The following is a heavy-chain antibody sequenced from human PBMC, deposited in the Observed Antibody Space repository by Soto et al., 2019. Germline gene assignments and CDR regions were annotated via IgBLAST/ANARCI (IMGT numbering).Heavy chain of an antibody. V-gene: IGHV3-23*01. CDR3: AKGVLGHCNGGSCYPLDY. CDR1: GFTFSSYA. D-gene: IGHD2-15*01. CDR2: ISGAGVKT. J-gene: IGHJ4*02. Sequence: PGGSLRLSCEASGFTFSSYAMSWVRQAPGKGLEWVAAISGAGVKTYHAYAVDGRFSISRDNTNKTLSLQMASLRAEDTAIYSGAKGVLGHCNGGSCYPLDYWGQGTLGTVSS.